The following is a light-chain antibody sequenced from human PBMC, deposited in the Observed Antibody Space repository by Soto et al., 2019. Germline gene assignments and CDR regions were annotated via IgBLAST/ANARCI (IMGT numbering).Light chain of an antibody. V-gene: IGKV3-20*01. Sequence: EIVLTQSPGTLSLSPGERATLSCRASQSVSSSYLAWYQQKPGQAPRLLIYGASARATGIPYRFSGSGSGTDFTLTISRLEPEDVAVYYCQEYGSSPLYPFGQGTKLAIK. CDR1: QSVSSSY. CDR3: QEYGSSPLYP. J-gene: IGKJ2*01. CDR2: GAS.